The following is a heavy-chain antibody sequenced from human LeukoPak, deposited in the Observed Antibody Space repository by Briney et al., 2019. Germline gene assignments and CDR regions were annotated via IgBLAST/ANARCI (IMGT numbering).Heavy chain of an antibody. CDR2: INHSGST. Sequence: SETLSLTCAVYGGSFSGYYWSWIRQPPGKGLEWIGEINHSGSTNYNPSLKSRVTISVDTSKNQFSLKLSSVTAADTAVYYYARGRYSHGYWGQGTLVTVSS. CDR3: ARGRYSHGY. CDR1: GGSFSGYY. J-gene: IGHJ4*02. V-gene: IGHV4-34*01. D-gene: IGHD2-15*01.